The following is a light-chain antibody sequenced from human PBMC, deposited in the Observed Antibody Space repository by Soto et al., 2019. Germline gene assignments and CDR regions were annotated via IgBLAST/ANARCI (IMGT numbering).Light chain of an antibody. CDR3: QKYGSLALT. CDR2: GAS. J-gene: IGKJ4*01. CDR1: QSVSSNY. V-gene: IGKV3-20*01. Sequence: EIVLTQSPGTLSLSPGERATLYCRASQSVSSNYLAWYQKKPGQAPRLLIYGASTRAPGIPDRFSGSGSGTDFTLTISRMEPEDFAVYYCQKYGSLALTFGGGTKVEIK.